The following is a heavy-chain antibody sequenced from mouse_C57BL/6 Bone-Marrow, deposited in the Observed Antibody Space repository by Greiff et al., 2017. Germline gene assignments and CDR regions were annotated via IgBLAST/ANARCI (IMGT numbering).Heavy chain of an antibody. Sequence: QVQLQQPGAELVRPGSSVKLSCKASGYTFTSYRMDWVKQRPGQGLEWIGNIYPSDSETHYNQKFKDKATVTVDKSSSTAYMQLSSLTSEDSAVYYCAREGPLRRPLAYWGQGTLVTVSA. CDR3: AREGPLRRPLAY. D-gene: IGHD2-4*01. J-gene: IGHJ3*01. V-gene: IGHV1-61*01. CDR1: GYTFTSYR. CDR2: IYPSDSET.